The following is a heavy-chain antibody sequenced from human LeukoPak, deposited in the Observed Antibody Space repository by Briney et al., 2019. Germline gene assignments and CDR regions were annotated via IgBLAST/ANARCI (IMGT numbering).Heavy chain of an antibody. V-gene: IGHV4-39*07. CDR3: ARGGYYGSGNDFRFDP. J-gene: IGHJ5*02. CDR2: IYYSGNT. CDR1: GDSISSSNSY. D-gene: IGHD3-10*01. Sequence: SETLSLTCTVSGDSISSSNSYWGWIRQPPGKGLEWIGSIYYSGNTYYNASLKSRVTISVDTSKNQFSLKLTSVTAADTAVYFCARGGYYGSGNDFRFDPWGQGTLVTVSS.